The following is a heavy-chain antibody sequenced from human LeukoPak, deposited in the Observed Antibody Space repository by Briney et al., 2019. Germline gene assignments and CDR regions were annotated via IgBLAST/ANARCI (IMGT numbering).Heavy chain of an antibody. CDR2: IGDSGATT. D-gene: IGHD3-10*01. J-gene: IGHJ4*02. CDR1: GFTLSSYA. V-gene: IGHV3-23*01. CDR3: ASFHYYGSGAYYLSY. Sequence: PGGSLRLSCAASGFTLSSYAMTWVRQAPGKGLEWVSDIGDSGATTYYADSEKGRFTISRDNSKNTLYLQMSSLRAEDTAVYFCASFHYYGSGAYYLSYWGQGTLVTVSS.